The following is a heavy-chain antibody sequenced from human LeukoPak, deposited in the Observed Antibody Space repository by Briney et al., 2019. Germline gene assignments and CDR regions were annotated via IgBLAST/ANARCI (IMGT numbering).Heavy chain of an antibody. CDR2: ISSSSSYI. J-gene: IGHJ3*02. D-gene: IGHD6-19*01. Sequence: GSLRLSCAASGFTFSSYSINWVRHAPGKGLGWGSPISSSSSYIYLADSVKGRFTISRDNAKNSLYLQMNSLRAEDTAVYYCARDVWAVAGRNLAFDIWGQGTMVTVSS. CDR3: ARDVWAVAGRNLAFDI. V-gene: IGHV3-21*01. CDR1: GFTFSSYS.